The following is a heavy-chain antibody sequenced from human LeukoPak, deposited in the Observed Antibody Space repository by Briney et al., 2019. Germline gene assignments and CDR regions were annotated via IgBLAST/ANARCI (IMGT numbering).Heavy chain of an antibody. V-gene: IGHV1-18*01. D-gene: IGHD6-13*01. J-gene: IGHJ5*02. CDR2: INAYNGST. CDR1: GYTFTRSG. CDR3: ARLNGQLQGGWFDP. Sequence: ASVKVSCKASGYTFTRSGITWVRQASGQGLEWMGWINAYNGSTNYAQNFQGRVIMTTDPSTNTAYMELRSLRSDDTAVYYCARLNGQLQGGWFDPWGQGTLVTVSS.